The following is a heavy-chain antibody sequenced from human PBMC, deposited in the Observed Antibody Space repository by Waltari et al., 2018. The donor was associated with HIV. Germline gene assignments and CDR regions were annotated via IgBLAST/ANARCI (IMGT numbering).Heavy chain of an antibody. D-gene: IGHD1-26*01. CDR1: GFRFSSYA. CDR3: AKSFLEGATTCLDH. V-gene: IGHV3-23*01. CDR2: ISGSGGTT. J-gene: IGHJ4*02. Sequence: EVQLLESGGGLVQRGGSLRLSCAASGFRFSSYAMSWVRPAPGKGLEWVSSISGSGGTTDYADSAKGRFTISRDNSRNTLYLQVNSLRAEDTAVYYCAKSFLEGATTCLDHWGQGTLVTVSS.